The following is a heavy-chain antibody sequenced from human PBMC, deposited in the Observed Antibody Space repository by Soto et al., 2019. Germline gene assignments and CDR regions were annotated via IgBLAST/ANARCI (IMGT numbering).Heavy chain of an antibody. CDR2: IYSGGST. J-gene: IGHJ4*02. Sequence: GGSLRLSCAASGFTVSSNYMSWVRQAPGKGLEWVSVIYSGGSTYYADSVKGRFTISRDNSKNTLYLQMNSLRAEDTAVYYCASSFYDFWSGPEKPIDYWGQGTLVTVSS. CDR1: GFTVSSNY. D-gene: IGHD3-3*01. CDR3: ASSFYDFWSGPEKPIDY. V-gene: IGHV3-66*01.